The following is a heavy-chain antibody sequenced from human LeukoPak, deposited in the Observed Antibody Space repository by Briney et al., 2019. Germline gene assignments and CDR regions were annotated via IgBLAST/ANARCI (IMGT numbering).Heavy chain of an antibody. V-gene: IGHV4-34*01. CDR3: ARVERLGYEDY. Sequence: KPSETLSLTCAVYGGPFSGYYWSWIRQPPGKGLEWIGETSHSGSTNYNPSLESRVTISADTSKNQFSLKLTSVTAADTAVYYCARVERLGYEDYWGQGTLVTVSS. D-gene: IGHD2-15*01. CDR1: GGPFSGYY. CDR2: TSHSGST. J-gene: IGHJ4*02.